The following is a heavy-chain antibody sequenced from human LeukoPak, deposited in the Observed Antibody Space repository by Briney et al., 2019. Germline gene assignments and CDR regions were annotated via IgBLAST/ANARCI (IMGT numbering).Heavy chain of an antibody. J-gene: IGHJ5*02. CDR2: INPNSGGT. D-gene: IGHD6-13*01. CDR3: ARDRVAAAGQGGNWFDP. V-gene: IGHV1-2*04. CDR1: GYTFTGYY. Sequence: ASVKVSGKASGYTFTGYYMHWVRQAPGQGLEWMGWINPNSGGTNYAQKFQGWVTMTRDTSISTAYMELSRLRSDDTAVYYCARDRVAAAGQGGNWFDPWGQGTLVTVSS.